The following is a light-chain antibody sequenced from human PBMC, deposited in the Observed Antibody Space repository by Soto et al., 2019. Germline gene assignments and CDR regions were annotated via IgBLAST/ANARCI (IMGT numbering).Light chain of an antibody. V-gene: IGKV3-11*01. Sequence: EFVLTQSPGTLSLSPGERATLSCRASQIVSSYLAWYQQKPGQAPILLIYGASTMATGIPDRFSGSGSGTDFTLTISSLEPEDFALYYCQQRSNWPITFGQGTRLEIK. CDR2: GAS. CDR1: QIVSSY. J-gene: IGKJ5*01. CDR3: QQRSNWPIT.